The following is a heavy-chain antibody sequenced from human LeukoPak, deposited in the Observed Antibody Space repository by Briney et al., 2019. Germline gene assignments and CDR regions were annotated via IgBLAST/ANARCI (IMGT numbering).Heavy chain of an antibody. J-gene: IGHJ4*02. CDR2: ISSSGTTM. V-gene: IGHV3-48*03. D-gene: IGHD3-10*01. CDR3: AREIFGSGSYPDY. CDR1: GFTFSNYE. Sequence: GGSLRLSCEASGFTFSNYEMNWVRQAPGKGLECVSYISSSGTTMYYADSVKGRFTISRDNSKNTVFLQMNSLTAEDTAVYYCAREIFGSGSYPDYWGQGTLVTVSS.